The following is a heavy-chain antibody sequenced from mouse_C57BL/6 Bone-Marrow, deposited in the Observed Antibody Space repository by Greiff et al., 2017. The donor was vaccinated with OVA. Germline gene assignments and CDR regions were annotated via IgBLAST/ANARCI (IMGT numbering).Heavy chain of an antibody. V-gene: IGHV3-6*01. J-gene: IGHJ3*01. CDR1: GYSFTSGYY. Sequence: EVKVEESGPGLVKPSQSLSLTCSVPGYSFTSGYYWNWIRQFPGNKLEWMGYIRYDGSNNYNPSLTNLISITRDASNNQFFLKLNSVTTEDTATYYCARAQATIAWFAYWGQGTLVTVSA. CDR2: IRYDGSN. D-gene: IGHD3-2*02. CDR3: ARAQATIAWFAY.